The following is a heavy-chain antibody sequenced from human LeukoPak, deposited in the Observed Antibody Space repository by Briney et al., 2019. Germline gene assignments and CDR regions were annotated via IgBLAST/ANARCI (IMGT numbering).Heavy chain of an antibody. CDR2: INSDGSST. V-gene: IGHV3-74*01. CDR1: GFTFSSYW. CDR3: ARRIAAAAAPYYFDY. J-gene: IGHJ4*02. Sequence: GGSLRLSCAASGFTFSSYWMHWVRHAPGKGRLWVSRINSDGSSTSYADSVEGRFTISRDNAKNTLYLQMNSLRAEDTAVYYCARRIAAAAAPYYFDYWGQGTLVTVSS. D-gene: IGHD6-13*01.